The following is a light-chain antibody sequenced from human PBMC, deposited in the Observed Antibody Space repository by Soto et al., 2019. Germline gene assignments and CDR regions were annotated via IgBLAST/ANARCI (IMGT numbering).Light chain of an antibody. CDR2: DVN. CDR3: SSYTSTSTLYV. CDR1: SSDVGNYNY. V-gene: IGLV2-11*01. J-gene: IGLJ1*01. Sequence: QSVLTQPRSVSGSPGQSVTISCTGTSSDVGNYNYVSWYQQHPGKAPKVMIYDVNKWPSGVPDRFSGSKSGNAASLTISGLQAEDEADYYCSSYTSTSTLYVFGTGTKLTVL.